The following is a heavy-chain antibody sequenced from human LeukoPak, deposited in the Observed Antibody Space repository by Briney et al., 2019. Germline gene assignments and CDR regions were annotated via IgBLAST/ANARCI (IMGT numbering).Heavy chain of an antibody. J-gene: IGHJ6*03. CDR1: GFTFRSNY. Sequence: PGRSLRLSGAASGFTFRSNYMSWVRHAPGKGREWVGVIYSGGSTYYTDSVKGRFTISRDNSKNTLYLHMNSLRAEDTAVYYSARMAQQLAPDNYYNYYYMDVWGKGTTVTISS. CDR3: ARMAQQLAPDNYYNYYYMDV. D-gene: IGHD6-13*01. V-gene: IGHV3-53*01. CDR2: IYSGGST.